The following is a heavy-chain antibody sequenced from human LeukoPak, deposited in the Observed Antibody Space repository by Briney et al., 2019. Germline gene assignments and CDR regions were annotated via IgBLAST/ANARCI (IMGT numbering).Heavy chain of an antibody. J-gene: IGHJ6*03. CDR3: ARGGIAAAAYYYYYYMDV. V-gene: IGHV3-11*01. D-gene: IGHD6-13*01. Sequence: PGGSLRLSCAASGFTFSDYYMSWIGQAPGKGLEWVSYISSSGSTIYYADSVKGRFTISRDNAKNSLYLQMNSLRAEDTAVYYCARGGIAAAAYYYYYYMDVWGKGTTVTVSS. CDR1: GFTFSDYY. CDR2: ISSSGSTI.